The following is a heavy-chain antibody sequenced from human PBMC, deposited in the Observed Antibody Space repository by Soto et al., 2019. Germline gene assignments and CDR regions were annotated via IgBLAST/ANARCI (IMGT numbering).Heavy chain of an antibody. CDR1: GGSISSGDYY. CDR2: IYYSGST. Sequence: QVQLQESGPGLVKPSQTLSLTCTVSGGSISSGDYYWSWIRQPPGKGLEWIGYIYYSGSTYYNPSLKSRATKSAHTSKNQYSLKLSSVTAADTAVYYCARAQAYNWFDPWGQGTLVTVSS. CDR3: ARAQAYNWFDP. J-gene: IGHJ5*02. V-gene: IGHV4-30-4*01.